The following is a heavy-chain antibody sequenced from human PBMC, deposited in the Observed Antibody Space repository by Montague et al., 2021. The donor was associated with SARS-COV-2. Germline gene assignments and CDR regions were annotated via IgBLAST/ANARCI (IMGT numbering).Heavy chain of an antibody. CDR3: ASPTYYYDSSGSDAFDV. J-gene: IGHJ3*01. D-gene: IGHD3-22*01. Sequence: SETLSLTCTVSGGSIASSSYYWGWIRQPPGRGLEWIGSIHYSGSTYYNPSLKSRVTISVDTSKNQFSLKLSSVAAADTAVYYCASPTYYYDSSGSDAFDVWGQGTLVTVSS. V-gene: IGHV4-39*01. CDR1: GGSIASSSYY. CDR2: IHYSGST.